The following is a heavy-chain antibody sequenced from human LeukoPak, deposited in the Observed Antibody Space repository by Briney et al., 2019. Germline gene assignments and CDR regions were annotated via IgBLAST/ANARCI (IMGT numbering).Heavy chain of an antibody. CDR1: GFTFSRNW. J-gene: IGHJ4*02. CDR3: AREVYGDNYFDY. V-gene: IGHV3-7*05. CDR2: IKQDGSDK. D-gene: IGHD4-17*01. Sequence: GGSLRLSCAASGFTFSRNWMSWVRQAPGRGLEWVANIKQDGSDKYYVDSVKGRFTISRDNAKTSLFLQMNSLRAEDTAVYYCAREVYGDNYFDYWGQGNLVTVAS.